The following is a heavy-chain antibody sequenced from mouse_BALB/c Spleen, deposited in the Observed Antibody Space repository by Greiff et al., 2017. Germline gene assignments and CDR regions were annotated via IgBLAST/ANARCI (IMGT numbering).Heavy chain of an antibody. CDR2: IRNKANGYTT. CDR3: ARDMGCGYLDY. D-gene: IGHD1-2*01. J-gene: IGHJ4*01. CDR1: GFNFTDYY. V-gene: IGHV7-3*02. Sequence: EVKLVESGGGLVQPGGSLRLSCATSGFNFTDYYMSWVRPPPGKALEWLGFIRNKANGYTTEYSASVKGRFTISRDNSQSILYLQMNTLSAEDSATYYGARDMGCGYLDYWGQGTSVTVSS.